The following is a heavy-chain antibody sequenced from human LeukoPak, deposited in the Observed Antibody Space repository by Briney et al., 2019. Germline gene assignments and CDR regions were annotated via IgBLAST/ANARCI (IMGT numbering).Heavy chain of an antibody. J-gene: IGHJ4*02. CDR3: ARGSQSTWGFFAY. V-gene: IGHV3-33*01. CDR1: GFTFSNYG. Sequence: GRSLTLSCAASGFTFSNYGMHWVRQAPGKGLQWVAVIWYDGSKEYYTGSVKGRFTISRDNAHNTLYLQMNSLRAEDTAVYYCARGSQSTWGFFAYWGQGTRVTVSS. D-gene: IGHD1-1*01. CDR2: IWYDGSKE.